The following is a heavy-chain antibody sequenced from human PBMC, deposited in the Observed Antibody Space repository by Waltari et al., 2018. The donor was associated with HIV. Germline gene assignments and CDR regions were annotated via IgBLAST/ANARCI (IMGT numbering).Heavy chain of an antibody. Sequence: EVQLVESGGGLVKPGGSLRLSCAASGLPFRIHWMHGVRQAPGQGLVWVSRINSDGSSTSYADSVKGRFTISRDNAKNTLYLQMNSLRAEDTAVYYCARDGAIFGVVIPKYAFDIWGQGTMVTVSS. V-gene: IGHV3-74*01. CDR1: GLPFRIHW. CDR3: ARDGAIFGVVIPKYAFDI. D-gene: IGHD3-3*01. CDR2: INSDGSST. J-gene: IGHJ3*02.